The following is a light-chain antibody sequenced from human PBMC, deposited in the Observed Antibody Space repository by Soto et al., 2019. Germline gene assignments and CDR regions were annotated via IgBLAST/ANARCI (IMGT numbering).Light chain of an antibody. Sequence: QSVLTQPASVSGSPGQSIAISCTGTSSDIGSYNYVSWYQQHPGKAPKLIIHEVSNRPSGISDHFSGSKSGNTASLTISGLQADDEADYYCSSHTTYGTRIFGTGTKVTVL. CDR1: SSDIGSYNY. J-gene: IGLJ1*01. V-gene: IGLV2-14*01. CDR3: SSHTTYGTRI. CDR2: EVS.